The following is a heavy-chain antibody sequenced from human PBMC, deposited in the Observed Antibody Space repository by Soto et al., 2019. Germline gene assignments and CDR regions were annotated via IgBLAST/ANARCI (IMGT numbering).Heavy chain of an antibody. J-gene: IGHJ4*02. CDR2: IYYSGST. V-gene: IGHV4-30-4*01. CDR3: ARRKGGYYPFDY. D-gene: IGHD3-10*01. Sequence: SETLSLTCTVSGGSISSGDYYWSWIRQPPGKGLEWIGYIYYSGSTYYNPSLKSRVTISVDTSKNQFSLKLSSVTAADTAVYYCARRKGGYYPFDYWGQGTLVTVSS. CDR1: GGSISSGDYY.